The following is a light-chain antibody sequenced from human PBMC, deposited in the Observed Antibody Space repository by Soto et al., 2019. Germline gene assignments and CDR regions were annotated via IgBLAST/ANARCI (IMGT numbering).Light chain of an antibody. V-gene: IGKV1-39*01. Sequence: DIQMTQSPSSLSASVGDRVTIACRAGQTISSNLNWYQRKPGKAPKLLIYAASTLLSGVPSRFSGSRSGTDFTLTISSLQPEDFATYYCQQSYGTPYTFGRGTKLEIK. CDR3: QQSYGTPYT. J-gene: IGKJ2*01. CDR2: AAS. CDR1: QTISSN.